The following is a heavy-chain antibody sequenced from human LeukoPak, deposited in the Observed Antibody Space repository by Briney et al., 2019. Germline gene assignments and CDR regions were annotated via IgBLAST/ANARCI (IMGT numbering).Heavy chain of an antibody. CDR3: ARVVVAGSRYFDY. D-gene: IGHD6-19*01. V-gene: IGHV4-39*07. CDR2: IYYSGST. CDR1: GGSISSSSYY. Sequence: NPSETLSLTCTVSGGSISSSSYYWGWIRQPPGKGLKWIGSIYYSGSTFYNPSLKSRVTISVDTSKNQFSLKLSSVTAADTAVYYCARVVVAGSRYFDYWGQGTLVTVSS. J-gene: IGHJ4*02.